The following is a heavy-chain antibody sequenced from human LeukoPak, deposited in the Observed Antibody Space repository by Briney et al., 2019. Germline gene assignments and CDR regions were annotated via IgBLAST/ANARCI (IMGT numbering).Heavy chain of an antibody. CDR1: GFTFNNYG. D-gene: IGHD3-22*01. V-gene: IGHV3-33*06. CDR2: IWSDGSNE. CDR3: AKDRTYYYDSSGYNWFDP. Sequence: PGGSLRLSCAASGFTFNNYGMHWVRQAPGRGLEWVAVIWSDGSNEHYADSVKGRFTISRDNSKNTLYLQMNSLRAEDTAVYYCAKDRTYYYDSSGYNWFDPWGQGTLVTVSS. J-gene: IGHJ5*02.